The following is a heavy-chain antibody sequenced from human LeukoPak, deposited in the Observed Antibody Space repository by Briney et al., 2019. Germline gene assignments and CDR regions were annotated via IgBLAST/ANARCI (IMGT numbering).Heavy chain of an antibody. J-gene: IGHJ4*02. D-gene: IGHD5/OR15-5a*01. V-gene: IGHV3-23*01. CDR2: ISVIGGHT. Sequence: PGGSLRLSRAPSGFTFRSFAISGVAQAPGKGGQWVASISVIGGHTYYAEYVTGRFTISRDNSKNPLYLQMNRLRAEDKAIYSCAKAKSVWGAFDCWGPGSLVTVSS. CDR1: GFTFRSFA. CDR3: AKAKSVWGAFDC.